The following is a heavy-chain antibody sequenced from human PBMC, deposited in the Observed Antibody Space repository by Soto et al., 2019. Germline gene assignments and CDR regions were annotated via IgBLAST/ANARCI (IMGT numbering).Heavy chain of an antibody. Sequence: LTLSCAGAGFTFSDYYMTWIRQAPGKGLEWVSYINTLSSAIYYADSVKGRFTISRDNAKNSLYLQMNSLRAEDTAVYYCARRLQWQLRPLDSWGRGTLVTVS. J-gene: IGHJ4*02. CDR3: ARRLQWQLRPLDS. D-gene: IGHD6-19*01. CDR1: GFTFSDYY. V-gene: IGHV3-11*01. CDR2: INTLSSAI.